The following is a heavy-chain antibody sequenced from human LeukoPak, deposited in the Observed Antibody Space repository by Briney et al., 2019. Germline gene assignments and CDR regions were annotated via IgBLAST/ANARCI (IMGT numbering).Heavy chain of an antibody. D-gene: IGHD3-16*01. J-gene: IGHJ5*02. CDR1: GGSISSYY. Sequence: SSETLSLTCTVSGGSISSYYWSWIRQPAGKGLEWIGRIYTSGSTNYNPSLKSRVTMSVDTSKNQFSLKLSSVTAADTAVYYCARSAIMITFGGVNVDWFDPWGQGTLVTVSS. V-gene: IGHV4-4*07. CDR3: ARSAIMITFGGVNVDWFDP. CDR2: IYTSGST.